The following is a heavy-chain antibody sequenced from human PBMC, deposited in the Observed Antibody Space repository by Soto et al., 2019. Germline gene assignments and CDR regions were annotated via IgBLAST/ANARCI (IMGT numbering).Heavy chain of an antibody. Sequence: QVQLQESGPGLVKPSQTLSLTCTVSGGSISSGDYYWSWIRQPPGKGLEWIGYIYYSGSTYYNPSLKSRVTISVDTAKIQFSLKLSSVTAADTAVYYCARDRRYYDSDAFDIWGQGTMVTVSS. V-gene: IGHV4-30-4*01. CDR2: IYYSGST. J-gene: IGHJ3*02. CDR3: ARDRRYYDSDAFDI. CDR1: GGSISSGDYY. D-gene: IGHD3-22*01.